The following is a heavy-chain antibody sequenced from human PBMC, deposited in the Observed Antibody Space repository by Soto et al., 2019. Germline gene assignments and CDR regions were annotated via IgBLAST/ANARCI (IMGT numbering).Heavy chain of an antibody. CDR1: GGTFSSYA. J-gene: IGHJ4*02. CDR2: IIPIFGTA. Sequence: SVKVSCKASGGTFSSYAISWVRQAPGQGLEWMGGIIPIFGTANYAQKFQGRVTITADKSTSTAYMELSSLRSEDTAVYYCARDDTPNYDILNGYYRWGAFDYWGQGTLVTVSS. CDR3: ARDDTPNYDILNGYYRWGAFDY. D-gene: IGHD3-9*01. V-gene: IGHV1-69*06.